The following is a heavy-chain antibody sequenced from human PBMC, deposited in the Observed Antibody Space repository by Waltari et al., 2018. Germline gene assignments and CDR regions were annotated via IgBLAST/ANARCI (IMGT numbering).Heavy chain of an antibody. CDR3: ARVGVRYYGSGSYLAY. Sequence: QLVQSGPEVKKPGTSVKVSCKASGFTFTSSAMQWVRQARGQRLEWIGWINPNSGGTNYAQKFQGRVTMTRDTSISTAYMELSRLRSDDTAVYYCARVGVRYYGSGSYLAYWGQGTLVTVSS. D-gene: IGHD3-10*01. V-gene: IGHV1-2*02. CDR1: GFTFTSSA. CDR2: INPNSGGT. J-gene: IGHJ4*02.